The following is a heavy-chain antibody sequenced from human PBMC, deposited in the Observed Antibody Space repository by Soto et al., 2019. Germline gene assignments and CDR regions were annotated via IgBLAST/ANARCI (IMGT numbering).Heavy chain of an antibody. J-gene: IGHJ6*02. V-gene: IGHV1-46*01. CDR2: INPSGGST. D-gene: IGHD2-15*01. CDR3: ARVGGGGNFYYYYKGRDV. Sequence: ASVKVSCKASGYTFTSYYMHWVRQAPGQGLEWMGIINPSGGSTSYAQKFQGRVTMTRDTSTSTVYMELSSLRSEDTAVYYCARVGGGGNFYYYYKGRDVWGQGTTVPVSS. CDR1: GYTFTSYY.